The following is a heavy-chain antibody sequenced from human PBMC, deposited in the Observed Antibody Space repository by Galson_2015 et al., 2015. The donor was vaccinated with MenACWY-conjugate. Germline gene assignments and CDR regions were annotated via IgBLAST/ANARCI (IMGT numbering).Heavy chain of an antibody. V-gene: IGHV3-23*01. CDR2: VGRGGGST. CDR1: GFTFRRFG. D-gene: IGHD3-10*01. J-gene: IGHJ4*02. Sequence: SLRLSCAASGFTFRRFGMHWVRQAPGKGLQWVAGVGRGGGSTYYTDPVRGRFTISRDNSKNTLDLQMDSLRVEDTAVYYCAKVVYGARYYFEHWGQGSLVIVTS. CDR3: AKVVYGARYYFEH.